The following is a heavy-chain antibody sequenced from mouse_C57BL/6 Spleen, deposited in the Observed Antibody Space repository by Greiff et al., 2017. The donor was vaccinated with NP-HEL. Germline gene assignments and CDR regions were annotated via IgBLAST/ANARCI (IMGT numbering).Heavy chain of an antibody. V-gene: IGHV1-39*01. CDR3: ARSRYYSNYGAMDY. CDR2: INPNYGTT. J-gene: IGHJ4*01. CDR1: GYSFTDYN. Sequence: VQLQQSGPELVKPGASVKISCKASGYSFTDYNMNWVKQSNGKSLEWIGVINPNYGTTSYNQQFKGKATLTVDQSSSTAYMQLNSLTSEDSAVYYCARSRYYSNYGAMDYWGQGTSVTVSS. D-gene: IGHD2-5*01.